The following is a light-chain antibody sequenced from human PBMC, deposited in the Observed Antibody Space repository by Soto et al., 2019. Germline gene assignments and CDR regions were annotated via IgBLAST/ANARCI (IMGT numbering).Light chain of an antibody. CDR2: GNI. CDR3: ASWDDSLSGGV. V-gene: IGLV1-40*01. CDR1: SSNIGADYD. J-gene: IGLJ3*02. Sequence: QSVLTQPPSVSGAPGQRVTISCTGSSSNIGADYDVHWYQQRPGTAPKLLIFGNINRPSGVPDRFSGSKSGTSASLAITGLQSEDEADYYCASWDDSLSGGVFGGGTKLTVL.